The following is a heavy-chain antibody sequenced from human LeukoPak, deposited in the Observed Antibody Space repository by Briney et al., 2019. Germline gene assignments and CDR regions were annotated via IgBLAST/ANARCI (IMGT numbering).Heavy chain of an antibody. V-gene: IGHV3-48*01. CDR2: ISSSSSTI. J-gene: IGHJ4*02. CDR1: GFTFSSYS. D-gene: IGHD1-26*01. CDR3: ARSRGSSGSYPFDY. Sequence: GSLRLSCAASGFTFSSYSMNWVRPAPGKGLEWVSYISSSSSTIYYAGSVKGRFTISRDNAKNSLFLQMNSLRAEDTAVYYCARSRGSSGSYPFDYWGQGTLVTVSS.